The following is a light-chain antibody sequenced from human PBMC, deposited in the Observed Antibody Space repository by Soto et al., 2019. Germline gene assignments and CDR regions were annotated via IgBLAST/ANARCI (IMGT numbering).Light chain of an antibody. Sequence: DIQMTQSPSSLSASVGDRVTITCRASQSINSYLNWYQQKPGKAPKLLIYAASSLQSGVPSRFSGSGSGTDFTLTISSLQPEDFATYYCQQYNTYSWFGQGTKVDIK. CDR2: AAS. J-gene: IGKJ1*01. CDR1: QSINSY. V-gene: IGKV1-39*01. CDR3: QQYNTYSW.